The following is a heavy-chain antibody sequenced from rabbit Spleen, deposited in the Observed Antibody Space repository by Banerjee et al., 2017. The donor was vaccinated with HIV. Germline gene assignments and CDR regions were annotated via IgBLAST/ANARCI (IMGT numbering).Heavy chain of an antibody. Sequence: QSLEESGGDLVKPGASLTLTCTASGFSFSSSDYMCWVRQAPGKGLEWIGCINTSSGNAAYGSWAKGRFTISKTSSTTVTLQMTSLTAADTATYFCARGEHFSVGFSAFAIYLDLWGQGTLVTVS. V-gene: IGHV1S40*01. CDR1: GFSFSSSDY. CDR2: INTSSGNA. D-gene: IGHD6-1*01. J-gene: IGHJ3*01. CDR3: ARGEHFSVGFSAFAIYLDL.